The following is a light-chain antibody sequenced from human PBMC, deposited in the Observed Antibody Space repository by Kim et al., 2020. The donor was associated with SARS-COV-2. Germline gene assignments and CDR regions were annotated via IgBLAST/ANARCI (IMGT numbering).Light chain of an antibody. CDR3: QQYDNIPRYT. V-gene: IGKV1-33*01. CDR2: DAS. J-gene: IGKJ2*01. CDR1: QDIANY. Sequence: DIQMTQSPSSLSASVGDSVTITCQASQDIANYLNWYQQKPGKAPKLLIYDASNLQTGVPSRFSGSGSGKDFTFTISSLQPEDIATYYCQQYDNIPRYTFGQGTKLEI.